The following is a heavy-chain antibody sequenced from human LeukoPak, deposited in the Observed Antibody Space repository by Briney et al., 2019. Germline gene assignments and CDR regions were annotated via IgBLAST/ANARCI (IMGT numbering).Heavy chain of an antibody. CDR1: GYSISSGYS. J-gene: IGHJ4*02. Sequence: SQTLSLTCTVSGYSISSGYSWGGIRQPPGKWLEWMGSIYHSGSTYYNPSLKSRVTISVDTPKNQFSLTLTSVTAADTAVYYCARRSPDYSDSRGFWFGSAFDDWGQGTLVTVPS. V-gene: IGHV4-38-2*02. CDR2: IYHSGST. D-gene: IGHD3-22*01. CDR3: ARRSPDYSDSRGFWFGSAFDD.